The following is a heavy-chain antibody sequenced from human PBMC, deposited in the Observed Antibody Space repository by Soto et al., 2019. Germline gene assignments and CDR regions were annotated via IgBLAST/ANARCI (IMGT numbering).Heavy chain of an antibody. CDR3: ATLRDSSGWYIDY. J-gene: IGHJ4*02. V-gene: IGHV4-39*01. CDR1: GVSISSSGYY. Sequence: SETLSLTCTVSGVSISSSGYYWGWIRQPPGKGLEWIGIMYYSGSTYYNPSLKSRVTISVDTSKKQFSLKLSSVTAADTAVYYCATLRDSSGWYIDYWGQGTLVTVSS. CDR2: MYYSGST. D-gene: IGHD6-19*01.